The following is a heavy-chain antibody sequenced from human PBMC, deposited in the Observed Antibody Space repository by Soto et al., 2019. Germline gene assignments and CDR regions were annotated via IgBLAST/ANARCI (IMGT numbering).Heavy chain of an antibody. J-gene: IGHJ6*02. V-gene: IGHV4-38-2*01. Sequence: PSETLSLTCAVSGYSISNGYYWGWIRQPPGKGLEWIGSIYHSGNTFCNPSLKSRVTISVDMSRNQFSLKLSSVTAADTAVYYCARATKRATVTMKRYYYYGMDVWGQGTTVTVSS. CDR1: GYSISNGYY. CDR2: IYHSGNT. CDR3: ARATKRATVTMKRYYYYGMDV. D-gene: IGHD4-17*01.